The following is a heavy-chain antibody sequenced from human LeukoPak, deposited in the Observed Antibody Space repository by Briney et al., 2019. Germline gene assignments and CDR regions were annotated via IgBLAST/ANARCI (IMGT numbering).Heavy chain of an antibody. D-gene: IGHD3-22*01. CDR3: ASSYGSSAYYPFDY. CDR1: GFAFRNNA. Sequence: GGSLRLSCVASGFAFRNNAMSWVRQAPGKGLEWVSLISDSGGSTNYADSVKGRFTISRDNSKNTLYLQMNILRAEDTAIYYCASSYGSSAYYPFDYWGQGTLVTVFS. J-gene: IGHJ4*02. CDR2: ISDSGGST. V-gene: IGHV3-23*01.